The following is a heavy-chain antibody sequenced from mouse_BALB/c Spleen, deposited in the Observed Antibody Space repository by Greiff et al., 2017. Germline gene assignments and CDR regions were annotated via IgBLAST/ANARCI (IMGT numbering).Heavy chain of an antibody. V-gene: IGHV5-4*02. CDR1: GFTFSDYY. Sequence: EVQVVESGGGLVKPGGSLKLSCAASGFTFSDYYMYWVRQTPEKRLEWVATISDGGSYTYYPDSVKGRFTISRDNAKNNLYLQMSSLKSEDTAMYYCARGNRYPYYAMDYWGQGTSFTVSS. J-gene: IGHJ4*01. CDR2: ISDGGSYT. CDR3: ARGNRYPYYAMDY. D-gene: IGHD2-14*01.